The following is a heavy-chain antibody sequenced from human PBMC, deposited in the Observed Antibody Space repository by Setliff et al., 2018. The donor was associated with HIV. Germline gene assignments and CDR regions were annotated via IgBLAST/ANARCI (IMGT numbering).Heavy chain of an antibody. D-gene: IGHD3-3*01. Sequence: GGSLRLSCAAPGLTFKNYWIHWVRQAPGKGLAWVSRINADSSSTDYADSVKGRFTISRDNSKNTLYLQMNSLRAEDTAVYYCAKAGFSTIFGVANPGGFDYWGQGTLVTVSS. CDR3: AKAGFSTIFGVANPGGFDY. V-gene: IGHV3-74*01. J-gene: IGHJ4*02. CDR2: INADSSST. CDR1: GLTFKNYW.